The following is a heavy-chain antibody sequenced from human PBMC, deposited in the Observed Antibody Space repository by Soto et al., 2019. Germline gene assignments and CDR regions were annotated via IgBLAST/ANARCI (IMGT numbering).Heavy chain of an antibody. V-gene: IGHV3-23*01. Sequence: GGSLRLSCAASGFTFSRFDMSWVRQAPGKGLQWVAGISLGGGSTYYTDSVKGRFTISRDNSENTLYLQMNSLRGEDMAVYYCAKTVSIAVVAAPNFDSWGQGTLVTVSS. D-gene: IGHD2-15*01. CDR1: GFTFSRFD. CDR2: ISLGGGST. CDR3: AKTVSIAVVAAPNFDS. J-gene: IGHJ4*02.